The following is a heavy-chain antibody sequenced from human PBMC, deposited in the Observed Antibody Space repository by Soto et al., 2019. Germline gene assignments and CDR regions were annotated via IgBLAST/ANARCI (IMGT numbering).Heavy chain of an antibody. Sequence: VGSLRLSCAASGFTFSSYGMHWVRQAPGKGLEWVAVISYDGSNKYYADSVKGRFTISRDNSKNTLYLQMNSLRAEDTAVYYCAKDRGYSGSNYYFDYWGQGTLVTVSS. CDR1: GFTFSSYG. CDR3: AKDRGYSGSNYYFDY. D-gene: IGHD5-12*01. CDR2: ISYDGSNK. J-gene: IGHJ4*02. V-gene: IGHV3-30*18.